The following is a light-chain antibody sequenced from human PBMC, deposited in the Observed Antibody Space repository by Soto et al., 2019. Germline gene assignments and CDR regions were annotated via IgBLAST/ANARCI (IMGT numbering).Light chain of an antibody. CDR1: QAISNW. V-gene: IGKV1-12*01. CDR2: AAS. CDR3: QQANSLPYT. J-gene: IGKJ2*01. Sequence: DIQMTQSPSSVSASLGDSVTITCRASQAISNWLVWYQQEPGKAPKLLVYAASRLQSGVPSRFSGSGSGTDFNLTISSLQPEDSATYYCQQANSLPYTFGRGTKLEI.